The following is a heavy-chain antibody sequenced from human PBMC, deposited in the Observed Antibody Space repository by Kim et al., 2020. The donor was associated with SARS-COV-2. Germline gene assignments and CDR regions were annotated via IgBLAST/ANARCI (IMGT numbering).Heavy chain of an antibody. CDR2: IYWDDDK. J-gene: IGHJ5*02. CDR1: GFSLSTSGVG. V-gene: IGHV2-5*02. CDR3: AHIVSDYLYCSSTSCYFNWFDP. D-gene: IGHD2-2*01. Sequence: SGPTLVNPTQTLTLTCTFSGFSLSTSGVGVGWIRQPPGKALEWLALIYWDDDKRYSPSLKSRLTITKDTSKNQVVLTMTNMDPVDTATYYCAHIVSDYLYCSSTSCYFNWFDPWGQGTLVTVSS.